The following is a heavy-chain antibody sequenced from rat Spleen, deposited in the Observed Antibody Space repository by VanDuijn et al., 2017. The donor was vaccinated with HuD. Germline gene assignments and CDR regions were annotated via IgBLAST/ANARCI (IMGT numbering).Heavy chain of an antibody. CDR1: GFSLTSYH. D-gene: IGHD4-2*01. Sequence: QVQLKESGPGLVQPARTLSLTCTVSGFSLTSYHISWVRQPPGKGLEWLGVIWIDGNTGYTSFLKSRLSISRDTSRSQVFLKMNSLQTEDTATYFCARDRTGPFDYWGQGTLVTVSS. CDR3: ARDRTGPFDY. J-gene: IGHJ3*01. CDR2: IWIDGNT. V-gene: IGHV2-32*01.